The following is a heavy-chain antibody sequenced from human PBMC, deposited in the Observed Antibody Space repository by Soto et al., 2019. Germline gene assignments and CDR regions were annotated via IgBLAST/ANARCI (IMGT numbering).Heavy chain of an antibody. J-gene: IGHJ4*02. CDR1: GYTVSSLG. V-gene: IGHV1-18*01. D-gene: IGHD3-10*01. Sequence: GASVKVSCKASGYTVSSLGISWVRQAPGQGLEWMGWISPYKGNTPYAQGLQGRVTMTTDTSTRTAYMELRSLRSDDPAVYSCARDLDASGSYYPDYWGQGTLVTVSS. CDR3: ARDLDASGSYYPDY. CDR2: ISPYKGNT.